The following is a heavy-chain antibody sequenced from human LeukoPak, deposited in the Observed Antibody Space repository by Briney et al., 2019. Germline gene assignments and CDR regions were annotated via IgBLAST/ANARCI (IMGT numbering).Heavy chain of an antibody. CDR2: IIPIFGTA. CDR1: GGTFISYA. V-gene: IGHV1-69*05. J-gene: IGHJ4*02. Sequence: SVKVSCKASGGTFISYAISWVRQAPGQGLEWMGGIIPIFGTANYAQKFQGRVTITTDESTSTAYMELSSLRSEDTAVYYCARAGLHDYVWGSSNLWGQGTLVTVSS. CDR3: ARAGLHDYVWGSSNL. D-gene: IGHD3-16*01.